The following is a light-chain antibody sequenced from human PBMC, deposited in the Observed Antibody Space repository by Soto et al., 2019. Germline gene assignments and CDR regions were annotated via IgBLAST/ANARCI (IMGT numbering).Light chain of an antibody. V-gene: IGLV2-23*01. J-gene: IGLJ1*01. Sequence: QSVLTQPASVSGSPGQSITISCTGTSSDVGIYNLVSWYQHHPGKTPKLIIYEGSRRPSGVSNRFSGSKSGNTASLTISGLLAEDESDYYCCSYATSSAYVFGSGPKVTVL. CDR3: CSYATSSAYV. CDR2: EGS. CDR1: SSDVGIYNL.